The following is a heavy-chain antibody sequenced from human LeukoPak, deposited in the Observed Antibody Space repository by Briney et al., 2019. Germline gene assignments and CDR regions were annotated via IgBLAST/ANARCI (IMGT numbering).Heavy chain of an antibody. V-gene: IGHV3-48*04. CDR2: ISSSSDSI. J-gene: IGHJ4*02. Sequence: GGSLRLSCAASGFTFSTYGMTWVRQAPGKGLEWISYISSSSDSIKYADSVKGRFTSSRDNAKNSLYLQMNSLRAEDTAVYYCARDQPIAVAGYFDYWGQGTLVTVSS. D-gene: IGHD6-19*01. CDR1: GFTFSTYG. CDR3: ARDQPIAVAGYFDY.